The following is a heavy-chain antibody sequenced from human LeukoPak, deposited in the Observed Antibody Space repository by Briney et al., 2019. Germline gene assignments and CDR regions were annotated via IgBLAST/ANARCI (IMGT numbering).Heavy chain of an antibody. CDR1: GYTFTGYY. CDR3: ARGHPYYDFWSGQGWFDP. Sequence: ASVKVSCKASGYTFTGYYMHWVRQAPGQGLEWMGWINPNGGGTNYAQKFQGRVTMTRDTSISTAYMELSRLRSDDTAVYYCARGHPYYDFWSGQGWFDPWGQGTLVTVSS. J-gene: IGHJ5*02. V-gene: IGHV1-2*02. CDR2: INPNGGGT. D-gene: IGHD3-3*01.